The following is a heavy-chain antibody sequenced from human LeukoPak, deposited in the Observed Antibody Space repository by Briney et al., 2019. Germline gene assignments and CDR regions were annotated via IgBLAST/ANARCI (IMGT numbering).Heavy chain of an antibody. J-gene: IGHJ4*02. CDR2: ISSSSVTI. CDR3: ARSMIAFGGAIDC. V-gene: IGHV3-48*01. CDR1: GFTFSSYS. Sequence: GGSLRLSCAASGFTFSSYSVNWVRQAPGKGLEWIPYISSSSVTIYYADSVRGRFTFSRDNARNSLSLLMNSLRVEDTAVYYCARSMIAFGGAIDCWGQGTQVTVSS. D-gene: IGHD3-16*01.